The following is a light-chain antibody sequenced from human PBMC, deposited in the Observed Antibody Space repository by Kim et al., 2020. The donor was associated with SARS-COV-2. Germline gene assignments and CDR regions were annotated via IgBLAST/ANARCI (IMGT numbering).Light chain of an antibody. V-gene: IGLV3-19*01. Sequence: ALGQTVRSTCQGDSLRTYYASWYQQKPGQAPTLVIYAKNKRPSGIPDRFSGSNSGNTASLTVTGAQAVDEADYYCNSRDTSGDHVVFGGGTQLTVL. J-gene: IGLJ2*01. CDR3: NSRDTSGDHVV. CDR1: SLRTYY. CDR2: AKN.